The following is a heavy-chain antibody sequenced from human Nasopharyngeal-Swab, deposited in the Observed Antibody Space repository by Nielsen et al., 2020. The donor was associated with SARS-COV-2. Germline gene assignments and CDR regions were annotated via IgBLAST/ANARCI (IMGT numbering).Heavy chain of an antibody. J-gene: IGHJ4*02. V-gene: IGHV4-39*01. CDR3: AKQRGDTAMVFDF. Sequence: WIRQPPGKGLEWIGPIHYSGNRFYNPSLRSRLSISVDTSQNQFSLHLSPATAADTAVYYCAKQRGDTAMVFDFWGQGTLVTVSS. CDR2: IHYSGNR. D-gene: IGHD5-18*01.